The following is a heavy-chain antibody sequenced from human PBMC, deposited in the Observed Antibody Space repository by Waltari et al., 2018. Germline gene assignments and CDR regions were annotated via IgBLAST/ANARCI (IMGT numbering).Heavy chain of an antibody. J-gene: IGHJ5*02. V-gene: IGHV4-39*01. CDR2: IYYSGST. Sequence: QLQLQESGPGLVKPSETLSLTCTVSGGSISSSSYYWGWIRQPPEKGLEWIGSIYYSGSTYYNPSLKSRVTISVDTSKNQFSLKLSSVTAADTAVYYCAGQDLVYAYNWFDPWGQGTLVTVSS. D-gene: IGHD2-8*01. CDR3: AGQDLVYAYNWFDP. CDR1: GGSISSSSYY.